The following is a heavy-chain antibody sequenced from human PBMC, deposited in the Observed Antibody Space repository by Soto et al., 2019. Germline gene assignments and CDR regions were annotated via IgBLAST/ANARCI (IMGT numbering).Heavy chain of an antibody. CDR3: ARDHSDGSSSEWFDP. Sequence: ASVKVSCKASGYTFTGYYMHWVRQAPGQGLEWMGWINPNSGGTNYAQKFQGWVTMTRDTSISTAYMELSRLRSDDTAVYYCARDHSDGSSSEWFDPWGQGNLVTFSA. D-gene: IGHD6-6*01. J-gene: IGHJ5*02. CDR2: INPNSGGT. CDR1: GYTFTGYY. V-gene: IGHV1-2*04.